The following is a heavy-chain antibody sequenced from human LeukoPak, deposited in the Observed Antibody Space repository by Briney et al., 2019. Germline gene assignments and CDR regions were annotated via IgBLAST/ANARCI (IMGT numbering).Heavy chain of an antibody. J-gene: IGHJ4*02. CDR2: INPSGGST. D-gene: IGHD3-10*01. V-gene: IGHV1-46*01. CDR1: GYTFTSYY. CDR3: ARVRGGPDY. Sequence: ASVKVSCKASGYTFTSYYMHWVRQAPGQGLEWMGIINPSGGSTSYAQNFQGRVTMTRDISTRTVDMELRSLRSEDTAVYYCARVRGGPDYWGQGTLVTVSS.